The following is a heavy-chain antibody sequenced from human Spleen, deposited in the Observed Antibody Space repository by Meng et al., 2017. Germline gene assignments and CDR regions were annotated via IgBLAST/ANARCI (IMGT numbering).Heavy chain of an antibody. CDR3: VRSSGWVRTGFDP. CDR2: IGHSGIT. J-gene: IGHJ5*02. Sequence: QVQLRESGPARVKPSETLSLTCAVSGDSITNHNWWAWVRQPPGKGLEWIGGIGHSGITYYTPSLKSRVTVSIDTSKSQFSLKLTSVTAADTAVYYCVRSSGWVRTGFDPWGQGTLVTVSS. CDR1: GDSITNHNW. D-gene: IGHD6-19*01. V-gene: IGHV4-38-2*01.